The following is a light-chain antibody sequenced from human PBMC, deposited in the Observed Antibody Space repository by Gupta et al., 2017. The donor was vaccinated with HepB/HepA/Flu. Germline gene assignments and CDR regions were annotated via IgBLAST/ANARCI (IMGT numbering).Light chain of an antibody. Sequence: YELTQPSPGAVSPGQTARTTCSGDVLAKKYARWFQQKPDQAPVMVIYKDSERPSGIPDRFSGFSSGTTVTLTISGAQVEDEADYHCYSATDNSVLFGGGTKLTVL. CDR1: VLAKKY. V-gene: IGLV3-27*01. CDR3: YSATDNSVL. J-gene: IGLJ2*01. CDR2: KDS.